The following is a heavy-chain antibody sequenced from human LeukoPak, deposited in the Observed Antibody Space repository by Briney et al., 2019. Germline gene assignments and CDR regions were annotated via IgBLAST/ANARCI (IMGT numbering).Heavy chain of an antibody. J-gene: IGHJ4*02. V-gene: IGHV3-30*04. CDR2: ISYDGSNK. Sequence: GGSLRLSCAASRFTFSSYSMHWVRQAPGKGLEWVAIISYDGSNKYYADSVKGRFSISRDNSKLTLYLQMNSLRPEDTSVYYCARGWGNSGYDVDYWGQGTLVTVSS. CDR3: ARGWGNSGYDVDY. CDR1: RFTFSSYS. D-gene: IGHD5-12*01.